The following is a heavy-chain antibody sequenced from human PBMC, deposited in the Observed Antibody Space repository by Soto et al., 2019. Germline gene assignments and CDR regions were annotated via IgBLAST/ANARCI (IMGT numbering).Heavy chain of an antibody. D-gene: IGHD3-10*01. V-gene: IGHV1-69*05. CDR2: IIPIFGTA. CDR1: GGTFSSYA. J-gene: IGHJ6*02. CDR3: ARLWSPYYYYYCGMDV. Sequence: QVQLVQSGAEVKKPGSSVKVSCKASGGTFSSYAISWVRQAPGQGLEWMGGIIPIFGTANYAQKFQGRVTITXXEXTXXAYMELSSLRSEDTAVYYCARLWSPYYYYYCGMDVWGQGTTVTVSS.